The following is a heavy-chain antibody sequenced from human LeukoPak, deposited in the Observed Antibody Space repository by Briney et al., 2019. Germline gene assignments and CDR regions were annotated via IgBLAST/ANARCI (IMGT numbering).Heavy chain of an antibody. D-gene: IGHD3-16*01. J-gene: IGHJ5*02. Sequence: PSETLSLTCAVSGGSINNYFWSWIRQPPGKGLEWIGYISYSGSTNYNPSLKSRVTISVDTSKNQFSLKLNSVTTADTAVYYCARENYGGVTKFDPWGQGTLVTVSS. CDR1: GGSINNYF. CDR3: ARENYGGVTKFDP. CDR2: ISYSGST. V-gene: IGHV4-59*01.